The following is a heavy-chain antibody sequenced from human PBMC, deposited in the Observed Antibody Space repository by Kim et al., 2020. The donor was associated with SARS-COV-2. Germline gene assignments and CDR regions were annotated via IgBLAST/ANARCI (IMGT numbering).Heavy chain of an antibody. CDR1: GFTFSNYG. CDR3: ATDGSGFDLNWFYL. CDR2: IYYDGTHK. J-gene: IGHJ5*02. V-gene: IGHV3-30*12. Sequence: GGSLRLSCAASGFTFSNYGMHWVRQAPGRGLEWVAVIYYDGTHKYYALSVKGLLTISIDNSSNTVYHLMHRLAVETTAVYYCATDGSGFDLNWFYLW. D-gene: IGHD3-22*01.